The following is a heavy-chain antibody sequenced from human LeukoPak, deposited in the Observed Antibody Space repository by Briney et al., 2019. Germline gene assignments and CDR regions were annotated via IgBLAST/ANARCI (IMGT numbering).Heavy chain of an antibody. CDR2: ISYDGSNK. D-gene: IGHD2-15*01. CDR3: AKGGYCSGGSCYPLDY. Sequence: PGGSLRLSCAASAFTFSSYGMHWVRQAPGKGLEWVAVISYDGSNKYYADSVKGRFTISRDNSKNTLYLQMNSLRAEDTAVYYCAKGGYCSGGSCYPLDYWGQGTLVTVSS. V-gene: IGHV3-30*18. J-gene: IGHJ4*02. CDR1: AFTFSSYG.